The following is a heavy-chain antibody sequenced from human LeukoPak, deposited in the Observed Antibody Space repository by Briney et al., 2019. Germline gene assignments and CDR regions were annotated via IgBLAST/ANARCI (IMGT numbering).Heavy chain of an antibody. CDR3: ARRSYDILTGYYSLDY. CDR1: GGSISSYY. Sequence: SETLSLTCTDPGGSISSYYWSSIRQPPGEGLEWIGQIYYSGSTNYNPSLKSRATISVDTSKNQFSLKLSSVTAADTAVYYCARRSYDILTGYYSLDYWGQGTLVTVSS. D-gene: IGHD3-9*01. V-gene: IGHV4-59*08. J-gene: IGHJ4*02. CDR2: IYYSGST.